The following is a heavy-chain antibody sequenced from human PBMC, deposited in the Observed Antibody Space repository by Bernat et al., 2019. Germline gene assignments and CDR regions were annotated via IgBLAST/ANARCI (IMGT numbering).Heavy chain of an antibody. CDR1: GFSLSSYL. CDR3: SKTAFVFDDVFDI. J-gene: IGHJ3*02. V-gene: IGHV3-74*01. CDR2: ITSDGTNK. Sequence: EVKVVESGGGLVQPGGSLRLSCEASGFSLSSYLMHWVCQAPGVRLVWVSRITSDGTNKIYADSVKGRFTISRDNAKNTLYLQMNSLRAEDTAVYYCSKTAFVFDDVFDIWGQGKKVTVSS. D-gene: IGHD3-16*01.